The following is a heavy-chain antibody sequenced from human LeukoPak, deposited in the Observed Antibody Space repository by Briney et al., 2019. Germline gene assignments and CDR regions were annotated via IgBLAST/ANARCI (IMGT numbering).Heavy chain of an antibody. CDR1: GASISSSDSY. CDR3: ARHVQDLGIKV. V-gene: IGHV4-39*01. CDR2: IYRRGST. Sequence: PSETLSLTCTVSGASISSSDSYWSWIRQPPGKGLEWIGSIYRRGSTSYNPSLKRRVTVSEDMSKNHFSLRLSSVTAADTAVYYCARHVQDLGIKVWGQGTTVTVSS. J-gene: IGHJ6*02.